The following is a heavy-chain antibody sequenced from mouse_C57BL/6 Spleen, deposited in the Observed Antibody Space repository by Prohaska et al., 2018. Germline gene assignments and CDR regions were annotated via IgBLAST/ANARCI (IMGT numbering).Heavy chain of an antibody. D-gene: IGHD3-2*02. CDR3: ARVAQATAY. J-gene: IGHJ3*01. CDR2: IDPSDSYT. Sequence: QVQLQQPGAELVMPGASVKLSCKASGSTFTSYWMHWVKQRPGQGLEWIGEIDPSDSYTNYNQKFKGKATLTVDKSSSTAYMQLSSLTSEDSAVYYCARVAQATAYWGQGTLVTVSA. V-gene: IGHV1-69*01. CDR1: GSTFTSYW.